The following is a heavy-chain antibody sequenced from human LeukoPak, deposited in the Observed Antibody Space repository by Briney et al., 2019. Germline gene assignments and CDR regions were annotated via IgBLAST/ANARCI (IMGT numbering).Heavy chain of an antibody. CDR3: ARGKISYSSGWYYYFDY. Sequence: SVKVSCKASGGTFSSYAICWVRQAPGQGLEWMGGIIPIFGTANYAQRFQGRVTITADKSTSTAYMELSSLRSEDTAVYYCARGKISYSSGWYYYFDYWGQGTLVTVSS. CDR2: IIPIFGTA. D-gene: IGHD6-19*01. J-gene: IGHJ4*02. CDR1: GGTFSSYA. V-gene: IGHV1-69*06.